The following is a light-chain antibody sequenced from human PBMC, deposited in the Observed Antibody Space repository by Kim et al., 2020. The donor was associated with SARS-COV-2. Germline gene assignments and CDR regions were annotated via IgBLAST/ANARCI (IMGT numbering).Light chain of an antibody. Sequence: QSALTQPASVSGSPGQSITISCTGTSSDVGGYTYVSWYQQPPGKAPKLMIYGVSNRPSGVSNRFSGSKSGNTASLTISWLQAEDEADYYCSSYTTSTSVVFGGGTKLTVL. V-gene: IGLV2-14*03. CDR3: SSYTTSTSVV. CDR1: SSDVGGYTY. J-gene: IGLJ2*01. CDR2: GVS.